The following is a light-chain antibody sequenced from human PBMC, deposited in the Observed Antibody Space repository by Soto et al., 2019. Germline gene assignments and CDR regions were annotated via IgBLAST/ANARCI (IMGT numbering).Light chain of an antibody. V-gene: IGKV3-20*01. CDR1: QSVSTGY. CDR3: QDYGTPGT. Sequence: EIVLAQSPGTLSLSPGEGATLSCRASQSVSTGYFAWYQQKPGQAPRLLIYGISRRASGIPDRFYGSGSGTDFTLTISRLEPEASAVYYCQDYGTPGTFGQGTKVEFK. CDR2: GIS. J-gene: IGKJ1*01.